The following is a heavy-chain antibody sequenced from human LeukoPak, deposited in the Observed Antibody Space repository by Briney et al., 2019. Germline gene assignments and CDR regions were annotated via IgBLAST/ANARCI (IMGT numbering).Heavy chain of an antibody. D-gene: IGHD7-27*01. J-gene: IGHJ4*02. V-gene: IGHV1-46*01. CDR2: NNPSSGST. CDR3: ARRAGDHYYFDY. CDR1: GYIFTSYY. Sequence: ASVKVSCKASGYIFTSYYMHWVRQAPGQGLEWMGINNPSSGSTSYAQKFQDRVKMTRDTSRSTVYMELSSLRSEDTAVYYCARRAGDHYYFDYWGQGTLVTVSS.